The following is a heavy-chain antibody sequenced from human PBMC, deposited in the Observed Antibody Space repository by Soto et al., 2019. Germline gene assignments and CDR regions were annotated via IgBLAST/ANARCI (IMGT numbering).Heavy chain of an antibody. J-gene: IGHJ6*02. CDR2: ILNDVSNR. D-gene: IGHD3-10*01. Sequence: HVQLVESGGGVVQPGRSLRLSCAASEFTFSNYGMHWVRQAPGKGLEWVAVILNDVSNRYHADSVKDRFTISRDNSKNTLYLQMNSLRAEDTAVYYCARDDEYSGNGMDVWGQGTTVTVS. CDR1: EFTFSNYG. CDR3: ARDDEYSGNGMDV. V-gene: IGHV3-33*01.